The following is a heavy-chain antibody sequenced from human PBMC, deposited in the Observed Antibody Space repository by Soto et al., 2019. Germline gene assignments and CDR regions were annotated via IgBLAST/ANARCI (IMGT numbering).Heavy chain of an antibody. V-gene: IGHV3-30*18. CDR1: GFTFSSYG. J-gene: IGHJ4*02. CDR3: AKGPDDLDY. Sequence: QVQLVESGGGVVQPGRSLRLSCAASGFTFSSYGMHWVRQAPGKGLEWVAVISYDGSNKYYADSVKGRFTISRDNSKNTLYLQMNSLRAEDTAVYYCAKGPDDLDYWGQGTLVTVSS. CDR2: ISYDGSNK.